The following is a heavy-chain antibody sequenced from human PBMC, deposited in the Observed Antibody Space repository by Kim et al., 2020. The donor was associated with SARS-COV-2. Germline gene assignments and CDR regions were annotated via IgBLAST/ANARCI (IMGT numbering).Heavy chain of an antibody. Sequence: GGSLRLSCAASGFTFSSYAMSWVRQAPGKGLEWVSAISGSGGSTYYADSVKGRFTISRDNSKNTLYLQMNSLRAEDTAVYYCAKDLSFRAAAGIGVGYFQHWGQGTLVTVSS. D-gene: IGHD6-13*01. CDR2: ISGSGGST. CDR3: AKDLSFRAAAGIGVGYFQH. J-gene: IGHJ1*01. V-gene: IGHV3-23*01. CDR1: GFTFSSYA.